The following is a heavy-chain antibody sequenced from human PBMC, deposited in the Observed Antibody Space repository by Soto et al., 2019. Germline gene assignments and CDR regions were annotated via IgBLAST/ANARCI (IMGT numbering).Heavy chain of an antibody. D-gene: IGHD1-26*01. Sequence: EVQLVETGGGLIQPGGSLRLSCAASGFNVSSNYMTWVRQAPGKGLEWVSIIYSGGSTYYADSVKGRFTISRDNSKNTLYLQMNSLRAEDTAVYYCARAVVGGTESEYSQHWGQGTQVTVST. J-gene: IGHJ1*01. CDR3: ARAVVGGTESEYSQH. CDR1: GFNVSSNY. CDR2: IYSGGST. V-gene: IGHV3-53*02.